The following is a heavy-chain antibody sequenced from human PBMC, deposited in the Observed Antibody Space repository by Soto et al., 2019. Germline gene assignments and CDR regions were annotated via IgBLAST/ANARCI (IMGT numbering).Heavy chain of an antibody. V-gene: IGHV3-73*02. CDR2: IRSKVNSYAT. J-gene: IGHJ4*02. CDR3: TRDSSGWPD. CDR1: GFTLSGSA. Sequence: EVQLVESGGGLVQPGGSLKPSCAASGFTLSGSAMHWVRQTSGKGLEWVGRIRSKVNSYATAYAASVKGRFTIPRDDSKNTAYLQMNSLKTEDTAVYYCTRDSSGWPDWGQGTLVTVSS. D-gene: IGHD6-19*01.